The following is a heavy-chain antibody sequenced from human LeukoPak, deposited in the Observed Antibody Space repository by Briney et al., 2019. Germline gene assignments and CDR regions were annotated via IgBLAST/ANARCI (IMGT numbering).Heavy chain of an antibody. CDR1: GFTFSSYS. V-gene: IGHV3-48*04. CDR2: ISSSSSTI. CDR3: ARLRQYNWNGWFDP. Sequence: GGSLRLSCAASGFTFSSYSMNWVRQAPGKGLEWVSYISSSSSTIYYADSVKGRFTISRDNAKNSLYLQMNSLRAEDTAVYYCARLRQYNWNGWFDPWGQGTLVTVSS. J-gene: IGHJ5*02. D-gene: IGHD1-20*01.